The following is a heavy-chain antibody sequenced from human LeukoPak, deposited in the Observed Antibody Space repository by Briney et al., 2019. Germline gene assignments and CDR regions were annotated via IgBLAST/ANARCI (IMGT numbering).Heavy chain of an antibody. CDR2: INHSGTT. V-gene: IGHV4-34*01. CDR3: ARGRGRYSYGSINWFDP. D-gene: IGHD5-18*01. Sequence: SETLSLTCAVYGGSFSGYYWSWIRQPPGKWLEWIGEINHSGTTNYNPSLKSRVTLSVDTSKNQFSLKLSSVIAADTAVYYCARGRGRYSYGSINWFDPWGQGTLVTVSS. J-gene: IGHJ5*02. CDR1: GGSFSGYY.